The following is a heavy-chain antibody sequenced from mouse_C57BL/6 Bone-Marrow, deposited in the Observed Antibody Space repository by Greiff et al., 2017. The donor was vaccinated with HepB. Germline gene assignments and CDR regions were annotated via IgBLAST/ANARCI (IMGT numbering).Heavy chain of an antibody. CDR3: ARWGYKGYFDY. CDR2: INPSNGGT. Sequence: QVHVKQPGTELVKPGASVKLSCKASGYTFTSYWMHWVKQRPGQGLEWIGNINPSNGGTNYNEKFKSKATLTVDKSSSTAYMQLSSLTSEDSAVYYCARWGYKGYFDYWGQGTTLTVSS. V-gene: IGHV1-53*01. CDR1: GYTFTSYW. J-gene: IGHJ2*01. D-gene: IGHD3-1*01.